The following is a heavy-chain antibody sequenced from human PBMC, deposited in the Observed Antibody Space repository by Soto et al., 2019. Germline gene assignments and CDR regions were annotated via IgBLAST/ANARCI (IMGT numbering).Heavy chain of an antibody. J-gene: IGHJ3*02. CDR1: GGSISSSSYY. CDR2: IYYSGST. CDR3: ARRRGLQHQRLDALDI. V-gene: IGHV4-39*02. D-gene: IGHD6-25*01. Sequence: QLQLQESGPGLVKPSETLSLTCTVSGGSISSSSYYWGWIRQPPGKGLEWIGSIYYSGSTYYNPSPKRRDTKYADTPPNHFSLKLGSVTAADTPVYYCARRRGLQHQRLDALDIWGQGTIFTPSS.